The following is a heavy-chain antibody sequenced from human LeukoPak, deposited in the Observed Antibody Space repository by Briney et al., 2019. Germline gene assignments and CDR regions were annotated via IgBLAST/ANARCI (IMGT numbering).Heavy chain of an antibody. D-gene: IGHD6-6*01. CDR3: ARGLSSSRRAGVDAFDI. CDR2: INHSGST. J-gene: IGHJ3*02. V-gene: IGHV4-39*07. Sequence: SSETLSLTCTVSGGSISSSSYYWGWIRQPPGKGLEWIGEINHSGSTNYNPSLKSRVTISVDTSKNQFSLKLSSVTAADTAVYYCARGLSSSRRAGVDAFDIWGQGTMVTVSS. CDR1: GGSISSSSYY.